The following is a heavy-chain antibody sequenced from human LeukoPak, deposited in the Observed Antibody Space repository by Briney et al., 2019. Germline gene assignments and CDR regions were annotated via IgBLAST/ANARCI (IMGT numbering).Heavy chain of an antibody. CDR3: ARTNRGSGSINWFDP. Sequence: KAWGPALVKPAQTLTLTCNFCGVSLRTRGMGVSWIRQPPGKDLEWLSGSEWDDGEFYSTSLKTRLTISKHTSKNQVVLTMTNMDPVDTATYYCARTNRGSGSINWFDPWGQGTLVTVSS. CDR1: GVSLRTRGMG. V-gene: IGHV2-70*04. D-gene: IGHD3-10*01. J-gene: IGHJ5*02. CDR2: SEWDDGE.